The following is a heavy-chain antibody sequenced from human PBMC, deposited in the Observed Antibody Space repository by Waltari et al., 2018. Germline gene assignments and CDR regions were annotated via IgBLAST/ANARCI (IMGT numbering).Heavy chain of an antibody. CDR1: GASFSSYY. D-gene: IGHD3-3*01. CDR2: IRHPGNT. J-gene: IGHJ5*02. Sequence: QVQLQQRGAGLLKPSETLSLTCPVSGASFSSYYWGWVRHVPGKGLEWIGQIRHPGNTNYNPSLQSRVAISIDTSRNQFSLRVFSVTAADTGLYFCTRGGNYDFWSHSPFVDPWGQGTQVSVSS. V-gene: IGHV4-34*01. CDR3: TRGGNYDFWSHSPFVDP.